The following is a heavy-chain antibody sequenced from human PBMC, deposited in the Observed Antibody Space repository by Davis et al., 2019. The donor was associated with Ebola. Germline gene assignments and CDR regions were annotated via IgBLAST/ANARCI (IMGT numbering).Heavy chain of an antibody. D-gene: IGHD6-19*01. CDR1: GFTFSGSA. CDR2: IRSKANSYAT. CDR3: TRGGIAVAGTGDY. V-gene: IGHV3-73*01. J-gene: IGHJ4*02. Sequence: PGGSLRLSCAASGFTFSGSAMHWVRQASGKGLEWVGRIRSKANSYATAYAASVKGRFTISRDDSKNTAYLQMNSLKTEDTAVYYCTRGGIAVAGTGDYWGQGTLVTVSS.